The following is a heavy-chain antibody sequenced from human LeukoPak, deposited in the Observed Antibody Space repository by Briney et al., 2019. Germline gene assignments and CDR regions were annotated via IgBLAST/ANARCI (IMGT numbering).Heavy chain of an antibody. D-gene: IGHD3-16*01. CDR2: ISGSGGST. J-gene: IGHJ5*02. Sequence: PGGSLRLSCAASGFTFSSYAMSWVRQAPGKGLEWVSAISGSGGSTYYADSVKGRFTISRDNSKNTLYLQMNSLRAEDTAVYYCAKGPSHILGDMYNWFDPWGQGTLVTVSS. V-gene: IGHV3-23*01. CDR3: AKGPSHILGDMYNWFDP. CDR1: GFTFSSYA.